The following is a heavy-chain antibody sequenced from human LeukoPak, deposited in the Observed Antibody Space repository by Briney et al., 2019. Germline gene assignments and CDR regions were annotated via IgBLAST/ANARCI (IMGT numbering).Heavy chain of an antibody. CDR3: AGDLTELELRFFDY. Sequence: SETLSLTCTVSGGSISSSSYYWGWIRQPPGKGLEWIGSTYYSGSTYYNPSLKSRVTISVDTSKNQFYLKLSSVTAADTAVYYCAGDLTELELRFFDYWGQGTLVTVSS. D-gene: IGHD1-7*01. CDR2: TYYSGST. CDR1: GGSISSSSYY. J-gene: IGHJ4*02. V-gene: IGHV4-39*07.